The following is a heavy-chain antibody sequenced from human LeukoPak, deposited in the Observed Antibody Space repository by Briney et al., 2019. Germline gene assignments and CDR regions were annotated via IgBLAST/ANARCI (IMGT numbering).Heavy chain of an antibody. Sequence: SETLSLTCAVSGGSISSSNWWSWVRQPPGKGLEWIGYIYYSGSTNYNPSLKSRVTISVDTSKNQFSLTLSSVTAADTAVYYCARTTEGYCRGGSCYYYYYYMDVWGKGTTVTVSS. D-gene: IGHD2-15*01. J-gene: IGHJ6*03. CDR2: IYYSGST. CDR1: GGSISSSNW. CDR3: ARTTEGYCRGGSCYYYYYYMDV. V-gene: IGHV4-4*02.